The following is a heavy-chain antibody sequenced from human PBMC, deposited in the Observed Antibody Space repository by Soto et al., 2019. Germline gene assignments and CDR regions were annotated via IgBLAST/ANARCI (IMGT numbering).Heavy chain of an antibody. Sequence: GSLRLSCAASGFTFSSYEMNWVRQAPGKGLEWVSYISSSGSTIYYAVSVKGLFTISRDNDKNSLYLQMNSLRAKDTAVYYCARDPRSGSVRRVGYWGQGTLVTVSS. CDR3: ARDPRSGSVRRVGY. CDR2: ISSSGSTI. D-gene: IGHD6-6*01. J-gene: IGHJ4*02. CDR1: GFTFSSYE. V-gene: IGHV3-48*03.